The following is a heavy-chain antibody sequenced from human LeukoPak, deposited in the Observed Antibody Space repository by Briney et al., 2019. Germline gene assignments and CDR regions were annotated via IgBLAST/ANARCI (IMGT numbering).Heavy chain of an antibody. CDR2: IYYSGST. D-gene: IGHD2-2*02. Sequence: SQTLSLTCTVSGGSISSGDYYWSWIRQPPGTGLEWIGYIYYSGSTYYNPSLKSRVTISVDTSKNQFSLKLSSVTAADTAVYYCARAEMYCSSTSCYTWFDPWGQGTLVTVSS. CDR1: GGSISSGDYY. CDR3: ARAEMYCSSTSCYTWFDP. J-gene: IGHJ5*02. V-gene: IGHV4-30-4*08.